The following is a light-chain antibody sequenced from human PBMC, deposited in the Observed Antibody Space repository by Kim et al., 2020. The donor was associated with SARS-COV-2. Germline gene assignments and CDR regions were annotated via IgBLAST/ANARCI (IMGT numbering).Light chain of an antibody. Sequence: AIQLTQSPSSLSTSVGDRVTVTCRASQGISSALAWYQQKPGKAPKLLIYDASSLESGVPSRFSGSGSGTDFTLTISSLQPEDFASYHCLHFNSYTRSLTFCGGTKVDIK. CDR1: QGISSA. CDR3: LHFNSYTRSLT. V-gene: IGKV1-13*02. J-gene: IGKJ4*01. CDR2: DAS.